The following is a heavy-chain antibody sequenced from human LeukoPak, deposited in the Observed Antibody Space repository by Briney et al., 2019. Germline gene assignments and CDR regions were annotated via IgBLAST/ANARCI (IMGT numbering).Heavy chain of an antibody. CDR1: GGSFSGYY. D-gene: IGHD5-24*01. Sequence: PSETLSLTCAVYGGSFSGYYWSWIRQPPGKGLEWIGEINHSGSTNYNPSLKSRVTISVDTSKNQFSLKLSSVTAADTAVYYCARGRWRWLQFGSYYFDYWGQGTLVTVSS. V-gene: IGHV4-34*01. J-gene: IGHJ4*02. CDR3: ARGRWRWLQFGSYYFDY. CDR2: INHSGST.